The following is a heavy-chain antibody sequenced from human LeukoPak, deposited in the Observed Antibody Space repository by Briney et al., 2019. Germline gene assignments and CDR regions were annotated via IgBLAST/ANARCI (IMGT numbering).Heavy chain of an antibody. D-gene: IGHD6-19*01. CDR1: GFTFSSFA. Sequence: GGPLRLPCAPSGFTFSSFAMSWARQAPGKGLEWGPAIMSDGSGEYYLDSVKGRFSISRDNAKTSLYLQLNSLGADGTAVYFCMTGYSSHWYNEGNYWGQGILVTVSS. CDR2: IMSDGSGE. CDR3: MTGYSSHWYNEGNY. V-gene: IGHV3-7*01. J-gene: IGHJ4*02.